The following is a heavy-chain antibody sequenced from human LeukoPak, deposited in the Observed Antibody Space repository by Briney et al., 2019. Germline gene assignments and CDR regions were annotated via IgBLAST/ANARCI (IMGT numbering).Heavy chain of an antibody. J-gene: IGHJ3*02. CDR2: IYYSGST. D-gene: IGHD5-12*01. Sequence: PSETLSLTCTVSGGSISSSSYYWGWIRQPPGKGLEWIGSIYYSGSTYYNPSLKSRVTISVDTSKNQFSLKLSSVTAADTAVYYCARLGSGYDWGGAFDIWGQGTMVTVSS. V-gene: IGHV4-39*01. CDR1: GGSISSSSYY. CDR3: ARLGSGYDWGGAFDI.